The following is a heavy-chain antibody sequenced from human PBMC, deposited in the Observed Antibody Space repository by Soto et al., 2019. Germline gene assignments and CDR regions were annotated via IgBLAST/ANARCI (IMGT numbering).Heavy chain of an antibody. CDR2: ISYDGSNK. V-gene: IGHV3-30*18. D-gene: IGHD6-19*01. CDR3: AKDRGSGNYYYGMDV. Sequence: QVQLVESGGGVVQPGRSLRLSCAASGFTFSSYGMHWVRQAPGKGLEWVAVISYDGSNKYYADSVKGRFTISRDNSKNTLYLQMNSLRAEDTAVYYCAKDRGSGNYYYGMDVWGQGTTVTVSS. CDR1: GFTFSSYG. J-gene: IGHJ6*02.